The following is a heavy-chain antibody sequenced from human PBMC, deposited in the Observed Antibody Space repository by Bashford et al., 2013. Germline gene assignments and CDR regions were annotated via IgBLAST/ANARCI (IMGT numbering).Heavy chain of an antibody. V-gene: IGHV4-34*01. CDR2: INHTGGF. J-gene: IGHJ5*02. CDR1: GGSFSDYY. CDR3: ARGSYYRGSGPYPWFDP. Sequence: SETLSLTCAVSGGSFSDYYWSWVRQSPGKGLEWIGDINHTGGFSHNPSLKSRVTTSVDTSKNQFSLKLTSVTAADTAIYYCARGSYYRGSGPYPWFDPWGQGTLVTVSS. D-gene: IGHD3-10*01.